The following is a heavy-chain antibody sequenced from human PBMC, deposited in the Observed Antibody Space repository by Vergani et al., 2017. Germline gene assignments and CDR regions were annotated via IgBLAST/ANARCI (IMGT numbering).Heavy chain of an antibody. CDR3: ARDIEDRYCSSTSCYANLFDY. CDR1: GFTFSSYS. Sequence: EVQLVESGGGLVKPGGSLRLSCAASGFTFSSYSMNWVRQAPGKGLEWVSSISSSSSYIYYADSVKGRFTISRDNAKNSLYLQMNSLRAEDTAVYYCARDIEDRYCSSTSCYANLFDYWGQGTLVTVSS. CDR2: ISSSSSYI. V-gene: IGHV3-21*01. J-gene: IGHJ4*02. D-gene: IGHD2-2*01.